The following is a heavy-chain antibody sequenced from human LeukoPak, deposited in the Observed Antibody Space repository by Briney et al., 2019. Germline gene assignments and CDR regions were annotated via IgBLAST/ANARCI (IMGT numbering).Heavy chain of an antibody. J-gene: IGHJ4*02. D-gene: IGHD3-22*01. V-gene: IGHV3-21*01. CDR3: ARRGYYDSSGYDY. CDR1: GFTFSNYA. Sequence: GGSLRLSCAASGFTFSNYAMNWVRQAPGKGLEWVSSISGSSTDIYYADSVKGRFTISRDNAKKSVYLQINSLRAEDTAIYYCARRGYYDSSGYDYWGQGTLVTVSS. CDR2: ISGSSTDI.